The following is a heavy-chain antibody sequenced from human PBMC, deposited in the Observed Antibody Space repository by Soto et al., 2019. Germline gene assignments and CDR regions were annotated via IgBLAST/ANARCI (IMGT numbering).Heavy chain of an antibody. D-gene: IGHD6-13*01. Sequence: SVKVSCKASGGTFSSYAISWVRQAPGQGLEWMGGIIPIFGTANYAQKFQGRVTITADKSTSTAYMELSSLRSEDTAVYYCARAMAAGITRFDPWGQGTLVTVSS. CDR1: GGTFSSYA. CDR2: IIPIFGTA. V-gene: IGHV1-69*06. CDR3: ARAMAAGITRFDP. J-gene: IGHJ5*02.